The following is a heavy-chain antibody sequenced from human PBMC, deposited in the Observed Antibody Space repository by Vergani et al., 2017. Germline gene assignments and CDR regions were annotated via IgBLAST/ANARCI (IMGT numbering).Heavy chain of an antibody. D-gene: IGHD5-18*01. Sequence: VQLVESGGGVVQPGRSLRLSCAASGFTFSSYAMHWVRQAPGKGLEWVAVISYDGSNKYYADSVKGRFTISRDNSKNTLYLQMNILRAEATAVYYCARVSTAMVTGNFDYWGQGTLVTVSS. J-gene: IGHJ4*02. CDR1: GFTFSSYA. CDR2: ISYDGSNK. CDR3: ARVSTAMVTGNFDY. V-gene: IGHV3-30-3*01.